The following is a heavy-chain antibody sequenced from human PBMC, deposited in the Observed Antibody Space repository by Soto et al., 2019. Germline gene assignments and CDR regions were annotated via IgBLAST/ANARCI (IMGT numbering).Heavy chain of an antibody. CDR2: TFYRPRWYS. J-gene: IGHJ4*02. Sequence: SQTLSLTCAISGDSVSTNSGAWNWIRQSPSRGLEWLGRTFYRPRWYSDYADSVKGRININSDTSKNQFSLQLSSVTPEDTAVYYCARAGSTMYRLHPHFDYWGQGTLVTVSS. CDR1: GDSVSTNSGA. CDR3: ARAGSTMYRLHPHFDY. D-gene: IGHD3-9*01. V-gene: IGHV6-1*01.